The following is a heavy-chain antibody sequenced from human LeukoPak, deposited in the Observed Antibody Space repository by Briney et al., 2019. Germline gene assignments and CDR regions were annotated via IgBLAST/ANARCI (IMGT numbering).Heavy chain of an antibody. CDR3: ASSVVPAAVLDY. CDR2: ISSSSSYI. J-gene: IGHJ4*02. CDR1: GFTFSSYA. Sequence: PGGSLRLSCAASGFTFSSYAMSWVRQAPGKGLEWVSSISSSSSYIYYADSVKGRFTISRDNAKDSPYLQMNSLRAEDTAVYYCASSVVPAAVLDYWGQGTLVTVPT. D-gene: IGHD2-2*01. V-gene: IGHV3-21*01.